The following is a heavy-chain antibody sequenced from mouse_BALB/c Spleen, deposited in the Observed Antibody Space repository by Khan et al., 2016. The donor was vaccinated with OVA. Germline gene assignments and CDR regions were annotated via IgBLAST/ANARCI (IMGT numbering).Heavy chain of an antibody. CDR2: INTETGEP. J-gene: IGHJ1*01. V-gene: IGHV9-2-1*01. CDR3: AGRRHWYSDV. Sequence: QIQLVHSGPELKKPGETVKISCRASGYTFTDYSMNWVKQAPGKGLKWMGWINTETGEPTYADDFKGRFAFSLETSASTAFLQINNLKNEDAATYFCAGRRHWYSDVWGAGTTVTVSS. CDR1: GYTFTDYS.